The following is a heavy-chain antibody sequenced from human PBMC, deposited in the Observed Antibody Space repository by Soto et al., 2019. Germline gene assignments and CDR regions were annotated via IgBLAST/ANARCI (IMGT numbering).Heavy chain of an antibody. CDR3: ATDPRGPDY. J-gene: IGHJ4*02. CDR2: IKQDGSEK. V-gene: IGHV3-7*03. Sequence: GGSLRLSCAASGFTFSSYWMSWVRQAPGKGLEWVANIKQDGSEKYYVDSVKGRFTISGDNSKRTLYLQMNSLRAEDTAIYYCATDPRGPDYWGQGTQVTVSS. CDR1: GFTFSSYW.